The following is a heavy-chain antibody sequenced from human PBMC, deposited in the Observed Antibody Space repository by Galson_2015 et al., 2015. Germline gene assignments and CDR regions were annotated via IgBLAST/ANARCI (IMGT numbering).Heavy chain of an antibody. J-gene: IGHJ4*02. Sequence: SLRLSCAASGFTFSSYAMSWVRQAPGKGLEWVSAISGSGGSTYYADSVKGRFTISRDNSKNTLYLQMNSLRAEDTAVYYCAKISRSYYGPFGYWGQGALVTVSS. D-gene: IGHD1-26*01. CDR1: GFTFSSYA. V-gene: IGHV3-23*01. CDR3: AKISRSYYGPFGY. CDR2: ISGSGGST.